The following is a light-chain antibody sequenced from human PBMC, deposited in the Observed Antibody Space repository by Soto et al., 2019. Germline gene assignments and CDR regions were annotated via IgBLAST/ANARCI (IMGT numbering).Light chain of an antibody. J-gene: IGKJ2*01. CDR3: QQYGGSTLYS. CDR2: GAS. V-gene: IGKV3-20*01. Sequence: EIVMTQSPATLSVSPGERATLSCRASQSFNIYLAWYQQKPGQAPRLVIFGASTRATGIPDRFSGSGSGTDFTLTISRLDPEDFAVYFCQQYGGSTLYSFGPGTKVDIK. CDR1: QSFNIY.